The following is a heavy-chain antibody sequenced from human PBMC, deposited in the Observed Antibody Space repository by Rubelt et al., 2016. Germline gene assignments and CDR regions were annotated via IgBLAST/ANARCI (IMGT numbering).Heavy chain of an antibody. CDR2: INPSGGST. Sequence: QVQLLQSGPEVQKPGASVKVSCKASGYTFTNNYMHWVRQAPGHGLEWMGMINPSGGSTTYAQKFQGRVTLTRDTCTTTVYMELSSLRSEDTAVYYCARGLNYGDYSDFWGQGTPVTVSS. D-gene: IGHD4-17*01. V-gene: IGHV1-46*01. CDR1: GYTFTNNY. J-gene: IGHJ4*02. CDR3: ARGLNYGDYSDF.